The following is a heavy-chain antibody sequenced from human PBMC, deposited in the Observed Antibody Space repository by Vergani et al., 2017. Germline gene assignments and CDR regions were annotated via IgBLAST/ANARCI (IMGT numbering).Heavy chain of an antibody. CDR2: IYYSGST. D-gene: IGHD1-26*01. CDR1: GCSISSYY. Sequence: QVQLQESGPGLVKPSETLSLTCTVSGCSISSYYWSWIRQPPGKGLEWIWYIYYSGSTNYNPTLKSRVTISVDTSKNQFSLKLSSVTAADTAVYYCARDSEGIRVGRHYYYYMDVWGKGTTVTVSS. J-gene: IGHJ6*03. CDR3: ARDSEGIRVGRHYYYYMDV. V-gene: IGHV4-59*01.